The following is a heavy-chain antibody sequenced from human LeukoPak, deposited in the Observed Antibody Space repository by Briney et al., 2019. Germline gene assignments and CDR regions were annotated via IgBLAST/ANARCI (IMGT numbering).Heavy chain of an antibody. J-gene: IGHJ2*01. CDR1: GGSISSSNW. CDR2: IYYSGST. CDR3: ARPMTTVTRPRGWYFDL. Sequence: SETLSLTCAVSGGSISSSNWWSWVLQPPGKGLEWIGSIYYSGSTYYNPSLKSRVTISVDTSKNQFSLKLSSVTAADTAVYYCARPMTTVTRPRGWYFDLWGRGTLVTVSS. V-gene: IGHV4-4*02. D-gene: IGHD4-17*01.